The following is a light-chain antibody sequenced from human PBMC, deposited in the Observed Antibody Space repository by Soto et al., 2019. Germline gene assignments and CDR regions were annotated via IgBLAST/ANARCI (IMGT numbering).Light chain of an antibody. CDR1: QTVAFNY. CDR2: GAS. J-gene: IGKJ3*01. Sequence: ETVLTQSPGTLSLSPGEGATLSCRASQTVAFNYLAWYQQKPGQPPRLLIEGASNRAAGVPDSFSGSGSGTDFTLTISRLESEDSAMYYGQQYGASPITFGPGTRVDIQ. V-gene: IGKV3-20*01. CDR3: QQYGASPIT.